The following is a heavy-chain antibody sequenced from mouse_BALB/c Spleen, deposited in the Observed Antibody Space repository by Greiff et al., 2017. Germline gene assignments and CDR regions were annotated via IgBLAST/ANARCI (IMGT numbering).Heavy chain of an antibody. V-gene: IGHV2-9*02. CDR2: IWAGGST. CDR1: GFSLTSYG. J-gene: IGHJ3*01. D-gene: IGHD1-2*01. Sequence: VQGVESGPGLVAPSQSLSITCTVSGFSLTSYGVHWVRQPPGKGLEWLGVIWAGGSTNYNSALMSRLSISKDNSKSQVFLKMNSLQTDDTAMYYCARESTTAFAYWGQGTLVTVSA. CDR3: ARESTTAFAY.